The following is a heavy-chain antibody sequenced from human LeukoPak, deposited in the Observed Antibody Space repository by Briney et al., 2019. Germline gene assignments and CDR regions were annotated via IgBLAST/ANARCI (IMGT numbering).Heavy chain of an antibody. CDR2: ISFDGTNK. CDR1: GFTFSSYG. Sequence: GGSLRLSCAASGFTFSSYGMHWVRQAPGKGLEWVALISFDGTNKYYADSVKGRFTISRDNSKNTLYLQMNSLRAEDTAVYYCAKDRRLQLAFDYWGQGTLVTVSS. CDR3: AKDRRLQLAFDY. J-gene: IGHJ4*02. D-gene: IGHD5-24*01. V-gene: IGHV3-30*18.